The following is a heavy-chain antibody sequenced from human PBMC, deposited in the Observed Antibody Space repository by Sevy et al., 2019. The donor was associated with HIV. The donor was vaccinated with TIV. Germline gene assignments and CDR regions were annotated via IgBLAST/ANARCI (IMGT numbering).Heavy chain of an antibody. J-gene: IGHJ6*02. CDR3: ARVPGYSSSPGEYYYYGMDV. V-gene: IGHV3-48*01. CDR2: ISSSSSTI. CDR1: GFTFSSYS. D-gene: IGHD6-6*01. Sequence: GGSLRLSCAASGFTFSSYSMNWVRQAPGKGLEWVSYISSSSSTIYYADSVKGRFTISRDNAKNSLYLQMNSLRAEDTAVYYCARVPGYSSSPGEYYYYGMDVWGQGTTVTVSS.